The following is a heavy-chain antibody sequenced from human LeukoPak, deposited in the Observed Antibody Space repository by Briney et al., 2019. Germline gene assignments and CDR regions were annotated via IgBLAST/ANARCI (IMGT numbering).Heavy chain of an antibody. D-gene: IGHD2-15*01. CDR1: GFTFSSYA. J-gene: IGHJ4*02. V-gene: IGHV3-23*01. Sequence: PGGSLRLSCAASGFTFSSYAMSWVRQAPGKGLEWVSAVSDSGGSTYYADSVQGRFTISRDNSKSTLCLQMNSLRAEDTAVYYCAKQLGYCSDGSCYFPYWGQGTLVTVSS. CDR2: VSDSGGST. CDR3: AKQLGYCSDGSCYFPY.